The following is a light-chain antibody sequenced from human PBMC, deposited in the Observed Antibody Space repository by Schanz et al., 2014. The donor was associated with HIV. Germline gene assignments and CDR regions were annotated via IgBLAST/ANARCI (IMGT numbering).Light chain of an antibody. CDR2: GAS. Sequence: EIVMTQSPATLSVSPGERATLSCRASQSVRSDLAWYQQRPGQAPRLLISGASTRATGIPARFSGSGSGTEFTLTISSLQSEDFAVYYCQQYNNWPPVTFGQGTKLEIK. V-gene: IGKV3-15*01. CDR1: QSVRSD. J-gene: IGKJ2*01. CDR3: QQYNNWPPVT.